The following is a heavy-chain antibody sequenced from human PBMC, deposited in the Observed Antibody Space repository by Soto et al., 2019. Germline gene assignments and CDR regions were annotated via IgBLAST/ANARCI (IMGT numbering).Heavy chain of an antibody. CDR1: GFTFSIHW. D-gene: IGHD1-26*01. V-gene: IGHV3-74*01. CDR3: ASXLPSAVGATTEVDY. CDR2: INGDGTST. J-gene: IGHJ4*02. Sequence: GSLRLSCAASGFTFSIHWMHWVRQVPGKGLVWVSRINGDGTSTGYADSVKGRFTISRDNAEYTLYLLMNSLRAEDTALYYCASXLPSAVGATTEVDYWGQGTXVTVSS.